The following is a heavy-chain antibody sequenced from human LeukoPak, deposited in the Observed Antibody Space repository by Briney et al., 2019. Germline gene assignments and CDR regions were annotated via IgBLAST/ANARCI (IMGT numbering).Heavy chain of an antibody. V-gene: IGHV3-33*08. J-gene: IGHJ4*02. CDR3: ARTLQSYGGNSGVDY. D-gene: IGHD4-23*01. CDR1: GFTFSSYW. Sequence: GGSLRLSCAASGFTFSSYWMHWVRQAPGKGLEWLAFIRYDGSNKYYADSVKGRFTISRDNSKNTLYLQMNSLRAEDTAVYYCARTLQSYGGNSGVDYWGQGTLVTVSS. CDR2: IRYDGSNK.